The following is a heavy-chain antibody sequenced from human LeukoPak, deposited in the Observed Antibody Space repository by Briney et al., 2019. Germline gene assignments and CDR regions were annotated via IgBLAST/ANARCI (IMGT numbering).Heavy chain of an antibody. J-gene: IGHJ6*03. CDR3: ARVALSSGSYYYYYMDV. V-gene: IGHV3-48*03. CDR2: ISSSGSTI. Sequence: GGSLRLSCAASGFTFSSYEMNWVRQAPGKGLEWVSYISSSGSTIYYADSVKGRFTISRDNAKNSLYLQMNSLRAEDTALYHCARVALSSGSYYYYYMDVWGKGTTVTISS. CDR1: GFTFSSYE. D-gene: IGHD3-10*01.